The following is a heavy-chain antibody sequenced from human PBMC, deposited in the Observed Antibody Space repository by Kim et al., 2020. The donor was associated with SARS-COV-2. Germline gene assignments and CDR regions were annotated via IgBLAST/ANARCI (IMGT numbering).Heavy chain of an antibody. J-gene: IGHJ6*02. CDR1: GFTFSSSA. CDR3: GGSREYYYYGMDV. Sequence: SVKVSCKASGFTFSSSAIQWVRQARGQRLEWIGWIVVGSGTTNYAQNFQETVTMTRDMSTSTAYMELSSLRSEDTAVYYGGGSREYYYYGMDVWGQGTTVTVAS. CDR2: IVVGSGTT. V-gene: IGHV1-58*02. D-gene: IGHD2-2*01.